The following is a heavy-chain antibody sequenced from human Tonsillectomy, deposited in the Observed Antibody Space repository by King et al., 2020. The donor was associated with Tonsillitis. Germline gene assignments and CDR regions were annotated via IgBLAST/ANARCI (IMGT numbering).Heavy chain of an antibody. J-gene: IGHJ4*02. D-gene: IGHD3-9*01. CDR3: AKEDFNVLTTYYPDY. CDR2: IYTGDNNT. CDR1: GFTFSNYA. Sequence: VQLVESGGGLVQPGGSLRLSCAASGFTFSNYAMSWVRQAPGKGLEWVSVIYTGDNNTYYADSVKGRFTISRDNSKNTVYLQMNSLRAEDTAVYYCAKEDFNVLTTYYPDYWGQGTQVTVSS. V-gene: IGHV3-23*03.